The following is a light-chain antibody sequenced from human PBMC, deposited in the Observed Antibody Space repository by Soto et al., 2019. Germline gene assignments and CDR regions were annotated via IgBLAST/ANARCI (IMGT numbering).Light chain of an antibody. CDR3: GTWDSSLSAVV. Sequence: QSVLTQPPSVSAAPGQKVTISGSGSSSNIGNNYVSWYQQLPGTAPKLLLYDNNKRPSGIPDRFSGSKSGTSATLGITGLQTGDEADYYCGTWDSSLSAVVFGGGTKLTVI. V-gene: IGLV1-51*01. J-gene: IGLJ2*01. CDR2: DNN. CDR1: SSNIGNNY.